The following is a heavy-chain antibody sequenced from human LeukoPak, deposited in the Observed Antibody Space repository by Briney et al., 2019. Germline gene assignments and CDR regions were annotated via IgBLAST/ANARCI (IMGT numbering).Heavy chain of an antibody. Sequence: ASVKVSCKASGYTFTSYGISWVRQAPGQGLEWMGWISAYNGNTNYAQKFQDRVTMTTDTPTSTAYMELRSLRSDDTAVYYCARDFVDTVMVVDYWGRGALVTVSS. D-gene: IGHD5-18*01. J-gene: IGHJ4*02. CDR3: ARDFVDTVMVVDY. CDR2: ISAYNGNT. V-gene: IGHV1-18*01. CDR1: GYTFTSYG.